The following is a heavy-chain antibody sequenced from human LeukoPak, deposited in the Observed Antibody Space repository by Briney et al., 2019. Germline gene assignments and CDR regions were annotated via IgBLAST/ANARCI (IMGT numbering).Heavy chain of an antibody. CDR1: GYTFTGYY. Sequence: GASVKVSRKASGYTFTGYYMHWVRQAPGQGLEWMGWINPNSGGTNYAQKFQGRVTMTRDTSISTAYMELSRLRSDDTAVYYCAREPLPDYYYYYMDVWGKGTTVTVSS. V-gene: IGHV1-2*02. CDR2: INPNSGGT. J-gene: IGHJ6*03. CDR3: AREPLPDYYYYYMDV.